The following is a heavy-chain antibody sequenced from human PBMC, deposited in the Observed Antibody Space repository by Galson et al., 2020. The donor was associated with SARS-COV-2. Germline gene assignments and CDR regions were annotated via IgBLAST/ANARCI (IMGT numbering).Heavy chain of an antibody. Sequence: GGSLRLSCAASGFSFSNAWMSWVRQAPGKGLEWVGRIKTTTDGGTTDYAAPVKGRFTISRDDSKNTLYLQMNSLKTEDTAVYYCTTFEEWELLYYFDYWGQGTLVTVSS. CDR3: TTFEEWELLYYFDY. D-gene: IGHD1-26*01. J-gene: IGHJ4*02. CDR1: GFSFSNAW. V-gene: IGHV3-15*01. CDR2: IKTTTDGGTT.